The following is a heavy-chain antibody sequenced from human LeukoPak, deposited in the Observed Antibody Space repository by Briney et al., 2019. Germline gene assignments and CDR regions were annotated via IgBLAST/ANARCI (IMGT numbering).Heavy chain of an antibody. V-gene: IGHV3-23*01. CDR1: GFTFGDYA. CDR3: AKGARGYSGYDPDGEDAFDI. Sequence: PGGSLRLSCTASGFTFGDYAMSWVRQAPGKGLEWVSAISGSGGSTYYADSVKGRFTISRDNSKNTLYLQMNSLRAEDTAVYYCAKGARGYSGYDPDGEDAFDIWGQGTMVTVSS. D-gene: IGHD5-12*01. J-gene: IGHJ3*02. CDR2: ISGSGGST.